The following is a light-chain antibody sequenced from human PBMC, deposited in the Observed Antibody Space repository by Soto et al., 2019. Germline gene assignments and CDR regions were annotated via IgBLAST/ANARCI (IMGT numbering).Light chain of an antibody. CDR1: SSDIGGYNS. CDR2: DVT. J-gene: IGLJ1*01. CDR3: SSYTSSHTRV. Sequence: QSALTQPASVSGSPGQSITISCTGTSSDIGGYNSVSWYQQHPGKAPKLMIYDVTNRPSGISNRFSGSKSGNTASLTISGLQAEDEADYYCSSYTSSHTRVFGTGTKLT. V-gene: IGLV2-14*01.